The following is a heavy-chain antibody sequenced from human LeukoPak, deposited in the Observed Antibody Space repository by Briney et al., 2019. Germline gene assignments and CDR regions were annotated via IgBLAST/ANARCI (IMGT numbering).Heavy chain of an antibody. Sequence: SETLSLTCAVYGGSFSGYYWSWIRRPPGKGLEWIGEINHSGSTNYNPSLKSRVTISVDTSKNQFSLKLSSVTAADTAVYYCARKTIAVDHFDYWGQGTLVTVSS. J-gene: IGHJ4*02. CDR1: GGSFSGYY. CDR3: ARKTIAVDHFDY. CDR2: INHSGST. D-gene: IGHD6-19*01. V-gene: IGHV4-34*01.